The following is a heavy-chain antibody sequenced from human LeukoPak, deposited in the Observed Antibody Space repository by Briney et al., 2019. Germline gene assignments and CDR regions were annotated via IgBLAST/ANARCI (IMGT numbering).Heavy chain of an antibody. V-gene: IGHV3-23*01. D-gene: IGHD3-22*01. CDR1: GFTFSFYG. CDR2: NCGSGGST. J-gene: IGHJ4*02. Sequence: PGGSLRLSCAASGFTFSFYGMSWLRKARGKGVEWVSGNCGSGGSTHYADPVKGRFTISRDNSNNTLYLQMNSLRAEDTAVYYCAKSDYSDSSSYYYGADYWGQGTLVTVSS. CDR3: AKSDYSDSSSYYYGADY.